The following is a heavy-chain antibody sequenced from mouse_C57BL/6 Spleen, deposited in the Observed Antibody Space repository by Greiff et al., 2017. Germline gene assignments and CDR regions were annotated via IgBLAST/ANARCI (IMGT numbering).Heavy chain of an antibody. J-gene: IGHJ2*01. V-gene: IGHV1-7*01. CDR1: GYTFTSYW. CDR2: INPSMGYT. D-gene: IGHD2-12*01. CDR3: ARGHSFDY. Sequence: VQLQQSGAELAKPGASVKLSFKASGYTFTSYWMHWVKQRPGQGLEWIGYINPSMGYTKYNQKFKDKATLTADKASSTAYMQLSRLTYEDSAVYYCARGHSFDYGRQGTTLTVSS.